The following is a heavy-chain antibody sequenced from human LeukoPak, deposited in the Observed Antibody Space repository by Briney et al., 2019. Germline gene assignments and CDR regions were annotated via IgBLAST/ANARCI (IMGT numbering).Heavy chain of an antibody. CDR1: GGAISSYY. V-gene: IGHV4-4*07. D-gene: IGHD2-2*01. J-gene: IGHJ3*02. CDR3: ARGSSSTSYREAFEI. CDR2: IYTSGST. Sequence: SETLSLTCTVSGGAISSYYWSWIRQPAGKGLEWIGRIYTSGSTNYNPSLNSRVTMSVDTSKNQFSLKLSSVTAADTAVYYCARGSSSTSYREAFEIWGQGTMVTVSS.